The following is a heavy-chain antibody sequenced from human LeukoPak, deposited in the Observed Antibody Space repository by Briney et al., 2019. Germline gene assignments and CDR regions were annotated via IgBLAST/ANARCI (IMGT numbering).Heavy chain of an antibody. CDR2: INHSGST. Sequence: PSETLSLTCAVYGGSFIGYYWSWIRQPPGKGLEWIGEINHSGSTNYNPSLKSRVTISVDTSKNQFSLKPSSVSAADTAVYYCARNAVARDDYWGQGTLVTVSS. V-gene: IGHV4-34*01. CDR1: GGSFIGYY. CDR3: ARNAVARDDY. J-gene: IGHJ4*02. D-gene: IGHD6-19*01.